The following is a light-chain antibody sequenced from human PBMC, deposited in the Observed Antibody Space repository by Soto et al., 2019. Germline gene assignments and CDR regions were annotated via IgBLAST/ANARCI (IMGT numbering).Light chain of an antibody. CDR3: SSYTSSSTSSYV. CDR2: EVS. CDR1: SSDVGGYNY. Sequence: SVLTQPASVSGSPGQSITISCTGTSSDVGGYNYVSWYQQHPGKAPKLMIYEVSNRPSGVSNRFSGSKSGNTASLTISGLQAEDEADYYCSSYTSSSTSSYVFGTGTKVTVL. V-gene: IGLV2-14*01. J-gene: IGLJ1*01.